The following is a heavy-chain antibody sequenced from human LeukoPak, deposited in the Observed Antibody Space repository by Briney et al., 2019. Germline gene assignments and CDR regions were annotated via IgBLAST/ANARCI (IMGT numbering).Heavy chain of an antibody. D-gene: IGHD2-2*01. CDR3: EREDLGDAPPYFDY. CDR1: GFTFSSYA. Sequence: GRSLRLSCAASGFTFSSYAMHWVRQAPGKGLEWVAVISYDGSNNYYADSVKGRFTISRDNSKNTLYLQMNSLRAEDTAVYYCEREDLGDAPPYFDYWGQGTLVTVSS. V-gene: IGHV3-30*04. CDR2: ISYDGSNN. J-gene: IGHJ4*02.